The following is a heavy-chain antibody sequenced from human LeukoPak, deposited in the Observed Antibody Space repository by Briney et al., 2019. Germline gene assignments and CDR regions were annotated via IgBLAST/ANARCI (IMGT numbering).Heavy chain of an antibody. CDR2: IYYSGST. CDR3: ARGLLNRYCSGGSCYPGYDAFDI. J-gene: IGHJ3*02. D-gene: IGHD2-15*01. Sequence: PSETLSLTCTVSGGSISSRSYYWGWIRQPPGKGLEWIGSIYYSGSTYYNPSLKSRVSISVDTSKNQFSLKLNSVTAADTAVYYCARGLLNRYCSGGSCYPGYDAFDIWGQGTMVTVSS. CDR1: GGSISSRSYY. V-gene: IGHV4-39*01.